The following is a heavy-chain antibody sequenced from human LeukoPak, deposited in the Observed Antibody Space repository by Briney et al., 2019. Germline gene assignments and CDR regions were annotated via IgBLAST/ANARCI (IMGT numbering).Heavy chain of an antibody. CDR1: GFTFGSYA. CDR3: ATPFGVKDY. J-gene: IGHJ4*01. CDR2: ISYDGSNK. D-gene: IGHD3-3*01. V-gene: IGHV3-30-3*01. Sequence: GGSLRLSCAASGFTFGSYAMHWVRQAPGKGLEWVAVISYDGSNKYYADSVKGRFTISRDNSKNTLYLQMDSLRAEDTAVYYCATPFGVKDYWGQGTLVTVSS.